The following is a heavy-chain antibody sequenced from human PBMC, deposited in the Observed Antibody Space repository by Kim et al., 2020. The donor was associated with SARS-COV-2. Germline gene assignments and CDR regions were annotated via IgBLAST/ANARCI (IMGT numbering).Heavy chain of an antibody. V-gene: IGHV5-51*01. Sequence: GESLKISCKGSGYSFTSYWIGWVRQMPGKGLEWMGIIYPGDSDTRYSPSFQGQVTISADKSISTAYLQWSSLKASDTALYYCARHVELERERYGMDVWGQGTTVTVSS. CDR3: ARHVELERERYGMDV. CDR2: IYPGDSDT. D-gene: IGHD1-1*01. CDR1: GYSFTSYW. J-gene: IGHJ6*02.